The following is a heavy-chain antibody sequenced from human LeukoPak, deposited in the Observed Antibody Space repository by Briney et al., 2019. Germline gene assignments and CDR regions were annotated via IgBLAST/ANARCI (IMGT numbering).Heavy chain of an antibody. J-gene: IGHJ4*02. CDR3: ARYPVTTDCFGY. Sequence: SETLSLTCTVSGGSVSSGSYYWSWIRQPPGKGLEWIGYIYYSGSTNYNPSLKSRVTISVDTSKNQFSLKLSSVTAADTAVYYCARYPVTTDCFGYWGQGTLVTVSS. D-gene: IGHD4-17*01. CDR1: GGSVSSGSYY. V-gene: IGHV4-61*01. CDR2: IYYSGST.